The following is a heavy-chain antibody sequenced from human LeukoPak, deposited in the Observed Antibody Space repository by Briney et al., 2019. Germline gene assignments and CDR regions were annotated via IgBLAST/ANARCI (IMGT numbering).Heavy chain of an antibody. D-gene: IGHD6-19*01. CDR1: GFTFNKYW. V-gene: IGHV3-7*01. CDR3: ARDEWAGTVAY. Sequence: GGSLRLSCAASGFTFNKYWINWVRQAPGKGLEWVANIKQDGSEKYYVDSVKGRFTISRDNAKNSLFLQMDSLRAEDTAVYYCARDEWAGTVAYWGQGTLVTVSS. CDR2: IKQDGSEK. J-gene: IGHJ4*02.